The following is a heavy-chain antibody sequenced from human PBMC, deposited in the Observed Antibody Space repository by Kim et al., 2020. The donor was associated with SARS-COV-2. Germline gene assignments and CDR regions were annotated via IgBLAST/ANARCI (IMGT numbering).Heavy chain of an antibody. J-gene: IGHJ4*02. V-gene: IGHV3-23*01. CDR1: GFTFSRYA. CDR3: AKDREEWELPNRFFDY. D-gene: IGHD1-26*01. Sequence: GGSLRLSCAASGFTFSRYAMSWVRQAPGKGPQWVAAISGSRGTTYYADSVKGRFTISRDNSKNTLYLEMNSLRAEDTAVYYCAKDREEWELPNRFFDYWGEGARVTVSS. CDR2: ISGSRGTT.